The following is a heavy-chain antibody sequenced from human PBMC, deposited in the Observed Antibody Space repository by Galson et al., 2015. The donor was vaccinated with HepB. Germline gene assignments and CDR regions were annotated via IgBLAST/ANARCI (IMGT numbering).Heavy chain of an antibody. CDR3: ARGGGGSYFPYYYYYYGMDV. V-gene: IGHV3-33*08. J-gene: IGHJ6*02. CDR1: GFTFSSYG. Sequence: SLRLSCAASGFTFSSYGMHWVRQAPGKGLEWVAVIWYDGSNKYYADSVKGRFTISRDNSKNTLYLQMNSLRAEDTAVCYCARGGGGSYFPYYYYYYGMDVWGQGTTVTVSS. D-gene: IGHD1-26*01. CDR2: IWYDGSNK.